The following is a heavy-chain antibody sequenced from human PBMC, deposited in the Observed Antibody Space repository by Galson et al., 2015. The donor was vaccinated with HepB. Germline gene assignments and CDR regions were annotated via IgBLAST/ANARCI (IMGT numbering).Heavy chain of an antibody. CDR1: GYTLTELS. CDR3: AGSSRWSKSLDY. Sequence: SVKVSCKVSGYTLTELSMHWVRQAPGKGLEWMGGFDPEDGETIYAQKFQGRVTMTEDTSTDTAYMELSSLRSEDTAVYYCAGSSRWSKSLDYWGQGTPVTVPS. J-gene: IGHJ4*02. CDR2: FDPEDGET. D-gene: IGHD6-13*01. V-gene: IGHV1-24*01.